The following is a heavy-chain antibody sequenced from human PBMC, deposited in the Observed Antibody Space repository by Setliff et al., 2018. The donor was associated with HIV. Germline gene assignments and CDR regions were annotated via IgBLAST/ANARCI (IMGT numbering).Heavy chain of an antibody. CDR3: ASAGAWQRNALDI. CDR2: INPTGGST. J-gene: IGHJ3*02. V-gene: IGHV1-46*01. D-gene: IGHD5-12*01. CDR1: GYSFTNHY. Sequence: GASVKVSCKPSGYSFTNHYMHWVRQAPGQGPEWMGVINPTGGSTRNTRKFQGRVAMTRDTSTSTVYMELSSLRSEDTAVYYCASAGAWQRNALDIWGQGTMVTVSS.